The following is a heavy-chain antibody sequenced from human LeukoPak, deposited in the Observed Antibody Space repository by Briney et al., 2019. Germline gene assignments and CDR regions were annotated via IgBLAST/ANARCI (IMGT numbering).Heavy chain of an antibody. CDR3: ARGAVVAPAASSV. Sequence: GGSLRLSCGASGFIFDTYDMNWVRQAPGKGLEWVSSISSSSSYIYYADSVKGRFTISRDNAKNSLYLQMNSLRAEDTAVYYCARGAVVAPAASSVWGKGTTVTVSS. CDR2: ISSSSSYI. J-gene: IGHJ6*04. V-gene: IGHV3-21*01. D-gene: IGHD2-2*01. CDR1: GFIFDTYD.